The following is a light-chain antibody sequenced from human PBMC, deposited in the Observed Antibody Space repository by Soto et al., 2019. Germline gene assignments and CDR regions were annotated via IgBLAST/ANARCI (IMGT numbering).Light chain of an antibody. V-gene: IGKV3-20*01. CDR3: QQYGSSHT. CDR1: QSVSSSY. Sequence: EIGLTQSPCTLSLSPGERATLSCRASQSVSSSYLAWYQQKPGQAPRLLIYGASSRATGIPDRFSGSGSGTDFTLTISRLEPEDFAVYYCQQYGSSHTFGQGTKVDIK. J-gene: IGKJ1*01. CDR2: GAS.